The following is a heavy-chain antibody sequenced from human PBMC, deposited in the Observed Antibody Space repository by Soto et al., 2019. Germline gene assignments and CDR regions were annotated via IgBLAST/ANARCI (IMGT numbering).Heavy chain of an antibody. CDR2: ISAKSGNT. CDR1: GYTFGDYG. CDR3: AREPPETPPDY. Sequence: GASVKVSCKTSGYTFGDYGISWVRQAPGQGLEWMGWISAKSGNTNFAQKFRGRVSTTTDTSTRTVYMELRSLNPDDTAVYYCAREPPETPPDYWGQGTLVTVSS. J-gene: IGHJ4*02. V-gene: IGHV1-18*01.